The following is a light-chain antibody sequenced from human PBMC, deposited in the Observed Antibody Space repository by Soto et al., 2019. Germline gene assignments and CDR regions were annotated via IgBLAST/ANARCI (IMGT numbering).Light chain of an antibody. CDR3: QEYNNWPPHT. Sequence: EIVMTQSPATLSVSLEETATPSCSATQSVSSSLAWYQQKPGQAPRLIIYGPSTRATCIPARFSGSGSGTEFTHTISRLQSEDFPVYYCQEYNNWPPHTFGQGTNLEI. J-gene: IGKJ2*01. CDR2: GPS. V-gene: IGKV3-15*01. CDR1: QSVSSS.